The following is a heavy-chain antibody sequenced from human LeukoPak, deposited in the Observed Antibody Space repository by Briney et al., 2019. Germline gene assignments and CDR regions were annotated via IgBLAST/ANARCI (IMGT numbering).Heavy chain of an antibody. CDR2: IIPIFGTA. CDR1: GYTFTSYD. V-gene: IGHV1-69*13. CDR3: ARDLRNYDSSGEFDP. J-gene: IGHJ5*02. D-gene: IGHD3-22*01. Sequence: GASVKVSCKASGYTFTSYDINWVRQAPGQGLEWMGGIIPIFGTANYAQKFQGRVTITADESTSTAYMELSSLRSEDTAVYYCARDLRNYDSSGEFDPWGQGTLVTVSS.